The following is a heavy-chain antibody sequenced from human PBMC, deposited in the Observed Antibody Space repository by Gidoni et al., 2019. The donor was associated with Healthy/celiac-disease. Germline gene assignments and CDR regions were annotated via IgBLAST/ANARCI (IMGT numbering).Heavy chain of an antibody. V-gene: IGHV1-69*01. CDR1: GGTFSSSA. D-gene: IGHD3-10*01. Sequence: QAQLVQSGAEVKKPGSSVKVSCKASGGTFSSSAISWVRQAPGQGLEWMGGIIPIFGTANYAQKFQGRVTITADESTSTAYMELSSLRSEDTAVYYCAREGGSGSYYNVGWFDPWGQGTLVTVSS. J-gene: IGHJ5*02. CDR2: IIPIFGTA. CDR3: AREGGSGSYYNVGWFDP.